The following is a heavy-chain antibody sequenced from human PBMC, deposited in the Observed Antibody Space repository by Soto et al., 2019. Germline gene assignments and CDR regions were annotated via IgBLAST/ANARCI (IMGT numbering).Heavy chain of an antibody. CDR2: IYYSGST. Sequence: SETLSLTCTVSGGSISSGGYYWSWIRQHPGKGLEWIGYIYYSGSTYYNPSLKSRVTISVDTSKNQFSLKLSSVTAADTAVYYCARVKGVYCSSTSCLNWFDPWGQGTLVTVPQ. D-gene: IGHD2-2*01. CDR3: ARVKGVYCSSTSCLNWFDP. CDR1: GGSISSGGYY. V-gene: IGHV4-31*03. J-gene: IGHJ5*02.